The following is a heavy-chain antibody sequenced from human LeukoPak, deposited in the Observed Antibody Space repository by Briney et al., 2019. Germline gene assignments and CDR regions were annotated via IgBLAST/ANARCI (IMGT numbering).Heavy chain of an antibody. J-gene: IGHJ4*02. D-gene: IGHD5-12*01. CDR1: GYTFTSYY. CDR3: AGDISQRGYSGYDD. Sequence: SVKVSCKASGYTFTSYYMHWVRQAPGQGLEWMGGIIPIFGTANYAQKFQGRVTITADESTSTAYMELSSLRSEDTAVYYCAGDISQRGYSGYDDWGQGTLVTVSS. V-gene: IGHV1-69*13. CDR2: IIPIFGTA.